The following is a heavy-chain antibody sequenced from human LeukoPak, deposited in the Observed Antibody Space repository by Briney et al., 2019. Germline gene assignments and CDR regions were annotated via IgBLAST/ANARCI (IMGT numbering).Heavy chain of an antibody. Sequence: ASETLSLTCTVSGGSISSYYWSWIRQPPGKGLEWIGYIYYSGSTNYNPSLKSRVTISVDTSKNQFFLRLSSVTTADTAVYYCARHEWHPSMDVWGQGTTVTVSS. D-gene: IGHD2-8*01. J-gene: IGHJ6*02. CDR1: GGSISSYY. CDR2: IYYSGST. CDR3: ARHEWHPSMDV. V-gene: IGHV4-59*08.